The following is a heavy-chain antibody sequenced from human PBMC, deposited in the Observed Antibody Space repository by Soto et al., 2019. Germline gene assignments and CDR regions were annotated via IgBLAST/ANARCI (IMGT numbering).Heavy chain of an antibody. J-gene: IGHJ4*01. Sequence: GESLKISCKGSGYRFSSYRIASVCQMPGKGLEWMGIIDASDFDIRYSPSSQGQVTISADTSISTAYLQWSSLKASDTAIYYCASSCFDNIDYWGHGALVTVSS. CDR3: ASSCFDNIDY. V-gene: IGHV5-51*01. CDR1: GYRFSSYR. D-gene: IGHD3-9*01. CDR2: IDASDFDI.